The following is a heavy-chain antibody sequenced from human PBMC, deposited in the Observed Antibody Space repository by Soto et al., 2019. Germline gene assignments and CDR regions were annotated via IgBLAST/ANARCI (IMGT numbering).Heavy chain of an antibody. D-gene: IGHD1-1*01. CDR2: IWYDGSNK. J-gene: IGHJ4*02. Sequence: QVQLVESGGGVVQPGRSLRLSCAASGFTFSSYGMHWVRQAPGKGLEWVAVIWYDGSNKYYADSVKGRFTISRDNSKNTLYLQMNSLRAEDTAVYYCARYTTGTTGFDYWGQGTLVTVSS. CDR3: ARYTTGTTGFDY. V-gene: IGHV3-33*01. CDR1: GFTFSSYG.